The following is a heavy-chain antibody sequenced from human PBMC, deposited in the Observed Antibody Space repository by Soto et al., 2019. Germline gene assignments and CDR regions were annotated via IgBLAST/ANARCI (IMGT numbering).Heavy chain of an antibody. Sequence: SETLSLTCTVSGGSISSYYWSWIRQPPGKGLEWIGYIYYSGSTNYNPSLKSRVTISIDTSKNQFSLKLSSVTAADTAVYYCARDGGRTWGYYYMDVWGKGTTVTVSS. CDR2: IYYSGST. CDR1: GGSISSYY. CDR3: ARDGGRTWGYYYMDV. V-gene: IGHV4-59*01. J-gene: IGHJ6*03. D-gene: IGHD3-16*01.